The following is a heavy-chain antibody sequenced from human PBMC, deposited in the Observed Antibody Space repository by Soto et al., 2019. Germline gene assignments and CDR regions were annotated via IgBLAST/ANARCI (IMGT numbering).Heavy chain of an antibody. CDR2: INHSGST. Sequence: QVQLQQWGAGLLKPSETLSLTCAVYGGSFSGYYWSWIRQPPGKGLEWIGEINHSGSTNYNPSLKSRVTISVDTSKNQFSLKLSSVTAADTAVYYCARDVRYSSGWVLGAPPLDYWGQGTLVTVSS. D-gene: IGHD6-19*01. CDR1: GGSFSGYY. V-gene: IGHV4-34*01. J-gene: IGHJ4*02. CDR3: ARDVRYSSGWVLGAPPLDY.